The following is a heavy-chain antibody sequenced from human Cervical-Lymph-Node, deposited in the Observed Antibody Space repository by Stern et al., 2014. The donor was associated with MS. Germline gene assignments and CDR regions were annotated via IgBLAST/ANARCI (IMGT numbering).Heavy chain of an antibody. CDR1: GFSLSTDGMR. CDR2: IDWDDDK. Sequence: ESGPALVNPTQALTLTCSFSGFSLSTDGMRVGWLRQPPGKALEWLAGIDWDDDKFYTPFLKPRLTISKDTSKNQVVLTVTNMDPVDTATYYCARSLAGVFDYWGQGALVTVSS. CDR3: ARSLAGVFDY. J-gene: IGHJ4*02. V-gene: IGHV2-70*04.